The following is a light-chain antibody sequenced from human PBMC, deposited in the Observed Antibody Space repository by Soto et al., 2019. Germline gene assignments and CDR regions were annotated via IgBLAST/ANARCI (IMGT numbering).Light chain of an antibody. CDR3: SSYTSTTTLYV. J-gene: IGLJ1*01. V-gene: IGLV2-14*03. Sequence: QSALTQPASVSGSPGQSITISCAGSDSDVGGYNYVSWYRQHPGKAPQLIIYDVSNRPAGVSSRFSASKSGYTASLTISGLQAEDEADYYCSSYTSTTTLYVFGTGTKVTVL. CDR2: DVS. CDR1: DSDVGGYNY.